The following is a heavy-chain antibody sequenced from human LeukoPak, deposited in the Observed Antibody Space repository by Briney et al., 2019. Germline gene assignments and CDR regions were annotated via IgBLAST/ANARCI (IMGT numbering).Heavy chain of an antibody. CDR1: GFTFSSYW. D-gene: IGHD3-22*01. J-gene: IGHJ4*02. CDR3: ARVPYYFDSSGYYY. V-gene: IGHV3-74*01. CDR2: INSDGSST. Sequence: PGGSLRLSCAASGFTFSSYWIHWARQAPGKGLVWVSRINSDGSSTSYADSVKGRFTISRDNAKNTLYLQMNSLRAEDTAVYYCARVPYYFDSSGYYYWGQGTLVTVSS.